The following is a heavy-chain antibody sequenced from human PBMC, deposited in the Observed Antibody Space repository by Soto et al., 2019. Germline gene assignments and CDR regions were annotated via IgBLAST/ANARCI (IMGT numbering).Heavy chain of an antibody. CDR2: IVVGSGNT. Sequence: SVKVSCKASGFTFSTSAVQWVRQARGQRLEWIGWIVVGSGNTNYAQNFQERVSITRDMSTSTAYLEVSSLTSEDTAVYYCARAPSVAGVNDAFXIWGQGTMVTVSS. CDR3: ARAPSVAGVNDAFXI. J-gene: IGHJ3*02. CDR1: GFTFSTSA. V-gene: IGHV1-58*01. D-gene: IGHD6-19*01.